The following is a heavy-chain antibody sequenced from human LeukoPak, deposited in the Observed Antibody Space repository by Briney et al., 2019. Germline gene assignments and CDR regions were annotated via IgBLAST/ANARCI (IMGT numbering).Heavy chain of an antibody. CDR1: GGSISSYY. Sequence: PSETLSLTCTVSGGSISSYYWSWIRQPPGKGLEWIGRIYISGSTNYNPSLKSRVTMSVETSKNQFSLKLSSVTAADTAVYYCARDFTSLYYFDCWGQGTLVTVSS. V-gene: IGHV4-4*07. CDR2: IYISGST. J-gene: IGHJ4*02. D-gene: IGHD2/OR15-2a*01. CDR3: ARDFTSLYYFDC.